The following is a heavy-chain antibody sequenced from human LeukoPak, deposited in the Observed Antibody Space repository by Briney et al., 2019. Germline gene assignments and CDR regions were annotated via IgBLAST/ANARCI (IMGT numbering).Heavy chain of an antibody. D-gene: IGHD2-2*01. J-gene: IGHJ5*02. V-gene: IGHV1-69*05. Sequence: ASVNVSCKASGGTFSSYAISWVRQAPGQGLEWMGRIIPIFGTANYAQKFQGRVTITTDESTSTAYMELSSLRSEDTAVYYCARVSCSSTSCDNWFDPWGQGTLVTVSS. CDR3: ARVSCSSTSCDNWFDP. CDR2: IIPIFGTA. CDR1: GGTFSSYA.